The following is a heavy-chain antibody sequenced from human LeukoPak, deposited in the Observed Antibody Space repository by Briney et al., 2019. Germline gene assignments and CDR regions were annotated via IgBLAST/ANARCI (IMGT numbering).Heavy chain of an antibody. D-gene: IGHD5-18*01. CDR2: SDPEDGET. CDR3: AADTAMSYWYFDL. CDR1: GYTLTELS. Sequence: ASVKVSCKVSGYTLTELSMHWVRQAPGEGREWMGGSDPEDGETIYAQKFQGRVTLTEDTSADTASMELSSLRPEDTAVYYCAADTAMSYWYFDLWGRGTLVTVSS. V-gene: IGHV1-24*01. J-gene: IGHJ2*01.